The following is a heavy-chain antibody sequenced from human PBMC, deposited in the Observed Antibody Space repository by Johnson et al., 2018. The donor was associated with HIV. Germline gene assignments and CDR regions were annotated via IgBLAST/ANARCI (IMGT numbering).Heavy chain of an antibody. Sequence: EVQLVESGGVVVQPGGSLRLSCAASGFTFDDYAMHWVRQAPGKGLEWVSLISWDGGRTYYGDSVKGRFTISRDNSKNTLYLQMNSLRAEDTAVYYCAKEPEYIWGQGTMVTVSS. CDR2: ISWDGGRT. J-gene: IGHJ3*02. V-gene: IGHV3-43D*03. CDR3: AKEPEYI. CDR1: GFTFDDYA.